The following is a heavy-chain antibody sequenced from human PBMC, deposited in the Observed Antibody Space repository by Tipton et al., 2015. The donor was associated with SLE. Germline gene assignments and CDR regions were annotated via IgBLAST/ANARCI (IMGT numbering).Heavy chain of an antibody. V-gene: IGHV3-15*01. J-gene: IGHJ4*02. Sequence: GSLRLSCAASGFTFSNAWMSWVRQAPGKGLEWFGRIKSKTDGGTTDYAAPVKGRFTISRDDSKNTLYLQMNSLKTEDTAVYYCTTGDCGGDCYFDYWGQGTLVTVSS. CDR2: IKSKTDGGTT. CDR1: GFTFSNAW. D-gene: IGHD2-21*02. CDR3: TTGDCGGDCYFDY.